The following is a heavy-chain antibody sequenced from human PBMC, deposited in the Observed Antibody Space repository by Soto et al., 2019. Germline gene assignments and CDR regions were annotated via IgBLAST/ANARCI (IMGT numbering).Heavy chain of an antibody. CDR2: ISYDGSNK. Sequence: PGGSLRLSCAASGFTFSSYAMHWVRQAPGKGLEWVAVISYDGSNKYYADSVKGRFTISRDNSKNTLYLQMNSLRAEDTAVYYCANGYSGYDFGYWGQGTLVTVSS. CDR3: ANGYSGYDFGY. J-gene: IGHJ4*02. D-gene: IGHD5-12*01. V-gene: IGHV3-30*04. CDR1: GFTFSSYA.